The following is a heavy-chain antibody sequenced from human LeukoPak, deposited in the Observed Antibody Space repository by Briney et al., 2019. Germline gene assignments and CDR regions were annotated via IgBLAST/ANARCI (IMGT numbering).Heavy chain of an antibody. V-gene: IGHV1-2*02. Sequence: ASVKVSCKASGYTFTGYYMHWVRQAPGQGLEWMGWINPNSGGTNYAQKLQGRVTMTRDTSISTAYMELSRLRSDDTAVYYCARDQEEIRSTFDYWGQGTLVTVSS. CDR2: INPNSGGT. CDR1: GYTFTGYY. J-gene: IGHJ4*02. CDR3: ARDQEEIRSTFDY. D-gene: IGHD3-16*01.